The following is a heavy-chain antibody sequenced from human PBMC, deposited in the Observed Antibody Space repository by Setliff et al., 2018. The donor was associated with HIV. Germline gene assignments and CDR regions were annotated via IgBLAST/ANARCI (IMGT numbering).Heavy chain of an antibody. D-gene: IGHD2-2*01. V-gene: IGHV1-3*04. CDR3: VRRAAAAEVFDY. Sequence: ASVKVSCKVSGYTFTTYSMHWVRQAPGQRLEWMGWLHTGDGRTSYSVKLQGRVAFTRDTSASTAYMELSSLGSEDTAVYYCVRRAAAAEVFDYWGQGTLVTAPQ. CDR2: LHTGDGRT. CDR1: GYTFTTYS. J-gene: IGHJ4*02.